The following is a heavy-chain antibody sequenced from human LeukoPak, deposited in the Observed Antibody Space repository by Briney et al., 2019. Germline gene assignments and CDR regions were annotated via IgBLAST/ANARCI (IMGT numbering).Heavy chain of an antibody. CDR1: GGSISSGGYY. Sequence: LSLTCTVSGGSISSGGYYWSWIRQHPGKGLEWIGYIYYSGSTYYNPSLKSRVTISVDTSKNQFSLKLSSVTAADTAVYYCARGITIFGVVTHNWFDPWGQGTLVTVSS. CDR3: ARGITIFGVVTHNWFDP. D-gene: IGHD3-3*01. CDR2: IYYSGST. J-gene: IGHJ5*02. V-gene: IGHV4-31*03.